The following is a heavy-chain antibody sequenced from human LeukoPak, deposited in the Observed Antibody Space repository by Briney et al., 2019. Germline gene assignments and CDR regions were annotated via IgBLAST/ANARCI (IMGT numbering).Heavy chain of an antibody. J-gene: IGHJ3*02. CDR3: ARDLGYSSGGGAFDI. D-gene: IGHD6-19*01. V-gene: IGHV1-3*01. CDR1: GYTFTSYA. CDR2: INAGNGNT. Sequence: ASVKVSCKASGYTFTSYAIHWVRQAPGQRLEWMGWINAGNGNTKYSQKFQGRVTITRDTSASTAYMELSRLRSDDTAVYYCARDLGYSSGGGAFDIWGQGTMVTVSS.